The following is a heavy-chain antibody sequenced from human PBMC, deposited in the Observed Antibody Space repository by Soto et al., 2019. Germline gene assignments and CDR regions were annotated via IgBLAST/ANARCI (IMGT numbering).Heavy chain of an antibody. J-gene: IGHJ3*02. V-gene: IGHV4-31*03. CDR1: GGSISSGGYY. CDR2: IYYSGST. D-gene: IGHD3-16*01. CDR3: AGERPQGLGAFDI. Sequence: QVQLQESGPGLVKPSQTLSLTCTVSGGSISSGGYYWSWIRQHPGKGLEWLGYIYYSGSTYYNPALHRRVTISVDTCKNHSSLKLSAVTAADTAVYYCAGERPQGLGAFDIWGQGTMVPVSS.